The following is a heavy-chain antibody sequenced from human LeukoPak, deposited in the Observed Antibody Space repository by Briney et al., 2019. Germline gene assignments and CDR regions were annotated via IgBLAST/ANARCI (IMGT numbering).Heavy chain of an antibody. CDR2: IYYSGST. D-gene: IGHD1-26*01. V-gene: IGHV4-39*01. Sequence: PSETLSLTCTVSGGSISSSSYYWGWIRQPPGKGLEWIGSIYYSGSTYYNPSLKSRVTISVDTSKSQFSLKLSSVTAADTAVYYCARWSRSYYTFFDYWGQGTLVTVSS. CDR1: GGSISSSSYY. J-gene: IGHJ4*02. CDR3: ARWSRSYYTFFDY.